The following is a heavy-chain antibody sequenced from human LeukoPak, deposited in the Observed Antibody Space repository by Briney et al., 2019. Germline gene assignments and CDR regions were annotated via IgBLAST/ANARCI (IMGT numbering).Heavy chain of an antibody. D-gene: IGHD3-10*01. CDR3: ARATEGYYGSGSYYKGANWFDP. J-gene: IGHJ5*02. Sequence: PSQTLSLTCTVSGGSISSGSYYWGWIRQPPGKGLEWIGSIYYSGSTYYNPSLKSRVTISVDTSKNQFSLKLSSVTAADTAVYYCARATEGYYGSGSYYKGANWFDPWGQGTLVTVSS. CDR2: IYYSGST. V-gene: IGHV4-39*07. CDR1: GGSISSGSYY.